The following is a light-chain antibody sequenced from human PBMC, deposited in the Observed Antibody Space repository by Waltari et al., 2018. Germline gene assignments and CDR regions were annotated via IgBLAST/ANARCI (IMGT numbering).Light chain of an antibody. CDR1: SSDVGRYNL. CDR2: EAT. Sequence: QSALTQPASVSGSPGQSITISCTWSSSDVGRYNLVSWYPQHPGKAPKLIIYEATKLPSGVSDRFSGAKSGYTASLTISGLQADDEADYYCCSYTSSSTPRLFGGGTKLTVL. CDR3: CSYTSSSTPRL. V-gene: IGLV2-14*02. J-gene: IGLJ3*02.